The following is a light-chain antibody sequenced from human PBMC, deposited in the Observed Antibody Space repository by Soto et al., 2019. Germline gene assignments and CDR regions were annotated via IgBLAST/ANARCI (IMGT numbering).Light chain of an antibody. J-gene: IGLJ1*01. CDR3: QSFDSSLSSYV. Sequence: QSVLTQPPSVSGAPGQRVTIPCTGRSSNIGADYDVHWYQQLPGTAPKLLIYGNSNRPSRVPDRFSGSKSGTSASLAITGLQAEDEADYYCQSFDSSLSSYVFGTGTKLTVL. CDR2: GNS. V-gene: IGLV1-40*01. CDR1: SSNIGADYD.